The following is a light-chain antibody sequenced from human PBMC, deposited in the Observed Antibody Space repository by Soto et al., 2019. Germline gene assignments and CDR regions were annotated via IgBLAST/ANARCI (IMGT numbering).Light chain of an antibody. V-gene: IGKV1-8*01. J-gene: IGKJ1*01. Sequence: AIRVTQSPSSFSASTGDRVTITCRASQDLNSKLAWYQQKTGKAPKLLIFASTTLQRGVSSRFSGSRSGTDFTLTINFLQAEDSATYYCQQYYGYPRTFGQGTKVEI. CDR3: QQYYGYPRT. CDR1: QDLNSK. CDR2: AST.